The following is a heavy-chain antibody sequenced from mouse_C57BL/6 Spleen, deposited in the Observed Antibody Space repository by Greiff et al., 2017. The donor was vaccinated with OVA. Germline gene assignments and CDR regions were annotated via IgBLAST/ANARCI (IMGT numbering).Heavy chain of an antibody. CDR1: GYAFSSSW. Sequence: QVQLKQSGPELVKPGASVKISCKASGYAFSSSWMNWVKQRPGKGLEWIGRIYPGDGDTNYNGKFKGKATLTADKSSSTAYMQLSSLTSEDSAVYFCAREKSNYEEIFAYWGQGTLVTVSA. D-gene: IGHD2-5*01. CDR2: IYPGDGDT. CDR3: AREKSNYEEIFAY. V-gene: IGHV1-82*01. J-gene: IGHJ3*01.